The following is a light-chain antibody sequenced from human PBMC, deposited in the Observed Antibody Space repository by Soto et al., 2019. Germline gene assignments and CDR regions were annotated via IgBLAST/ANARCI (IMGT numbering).Light chain of an antibody. Sequence: EIVLTQSPGTLSLSPGERVTLSCRASQSVSSSYLAWYQQKPGQAPRLLIYGASSRATGISDRFSGSGSGTDFTPTISRLEPEDFAVYYCQQYGSSLSITFGQGTRLENK. CDR1: QSVSSSY. CDR2: GAS. J-gene: IGKJ5*01. CDR3: QQYGSSLSIT. V-gene: IGKV3-20*01.